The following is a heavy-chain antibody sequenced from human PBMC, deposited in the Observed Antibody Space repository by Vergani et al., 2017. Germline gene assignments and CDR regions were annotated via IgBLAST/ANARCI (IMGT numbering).Heavy chain of an antibody. Sequence: QVQLVQSGAEVKKPGSSVKVSCKASGGTFSSYTISWVRQAPGQGLEWMGRIIPILGIANYAQKFQGRVTITADKSTSTAYMELSSLRSEDTAVYYCARPYYADYGMDVWGQGTTVTVSS. CDR3: ARPYYADYGMDV. V-gene: IGHV1-69*02. J-gene: IGHJ6*02. CDR1: GGTFSSYT. D-gene: IGHD3-10*01. CDR2: IIPILGIA.